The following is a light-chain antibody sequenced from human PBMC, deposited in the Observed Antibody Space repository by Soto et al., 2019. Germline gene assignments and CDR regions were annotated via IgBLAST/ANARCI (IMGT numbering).Light chain of an antibody. J-gene: IGKJ1*01. CDR3: QQYNNWSRT. CDR1: QSVSSN. Sequence: EIVMTQSPATLSVSPGERATHSCRASQSVSSNLAWYQQKPGQAPRLLIYGASTRATGIPARFSGSGSGTEFTLTISSLQSEDFAVYYCQQYNNWSRTFGQGTKVEIQ. CDR2: GAS. V-gene: IGKV3-15*01.